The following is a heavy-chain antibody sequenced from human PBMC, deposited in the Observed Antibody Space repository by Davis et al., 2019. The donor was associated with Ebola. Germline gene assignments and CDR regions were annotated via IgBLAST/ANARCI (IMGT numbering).Heavy chain of an antibody. D-gene: IGHD3-16*01. Sequence: GESLKISCAASGFTFSSYAMSWVRQAPGKGLEWVAGISDDGSNKYHADSVKGRFTISRDNSKNTIYLQMNSLRAEDTAVYYCARHYVYDYYMGLDVWGQGTTVTVSS. J-gene: IGHJ6*02. CDR1: GFTFSSYA. CDR2: ISDDGSNK. V-gene: IGHV3-30*04. CDR3: ARHYVYDYYMGLDV.